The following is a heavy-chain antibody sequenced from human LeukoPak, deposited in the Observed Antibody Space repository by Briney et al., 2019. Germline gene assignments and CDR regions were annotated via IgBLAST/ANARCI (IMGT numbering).Heavy chain of an antibody. CDR2: ISHSGST. Sequence: LETLSLTCAVYGGSFSGHYWSWIRQPPGKGLEWIGEISHSGSTNYNPSLKSRVTISVDTSKNQFSLKVSSVTAADTAVYYCARLGYCGSISCATPDWGQGTLVTVSS. V-gene: IGHV4-34*01. CDR3: ARLGYCGSISCATPD. D-gene: IGHD2-2*01. CDR1: GGSFSGHY. J-gene: IGHJ4*02.